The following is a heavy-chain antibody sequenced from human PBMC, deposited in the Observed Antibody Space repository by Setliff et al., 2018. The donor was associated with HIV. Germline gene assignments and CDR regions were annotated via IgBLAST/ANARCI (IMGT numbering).Heavy chain of an antibody. CDR2: LNYVGVT. CDR1: GWSFSGSY. D-gene: IGHD2-21*02. Sequence: SETLSLTCAVHGWSFSGSYWSWIRQPPGKGLEWIGELNYVGVTNHNPSLKSRVTISVEASKRKWSLKLKSVTAADTAVYFCATTECRGADCPQMYDYWGQGILVTVSS. CDR3: ATTECRGADCPQMYDY. V-gene: IGHV4-34*01. J-gene: IGHJ4*02.